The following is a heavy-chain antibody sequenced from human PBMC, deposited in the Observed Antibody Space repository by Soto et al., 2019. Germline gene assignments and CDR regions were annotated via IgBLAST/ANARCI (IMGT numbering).Heavy chain of an antibody. V-gene: IGHV1-69*13. CDR1: GGTFSQFA. CDR2: IIPLFGIA. Sequence: SVKVSCRASGGTFSQFAVSWVRQAPGQGLEWMGGIIPLFGIAKYAPKFEDRVTIIADDSTNTASMDLSGLRSEDTAVYYCAASVRDVLGYDYKENEGFDSSGQWTLVPVPS. J-gene: IGHJ3*02. CDR3: AASVRDVLGYDYKENEGFDS. D-gene: IGHD3-10*01.